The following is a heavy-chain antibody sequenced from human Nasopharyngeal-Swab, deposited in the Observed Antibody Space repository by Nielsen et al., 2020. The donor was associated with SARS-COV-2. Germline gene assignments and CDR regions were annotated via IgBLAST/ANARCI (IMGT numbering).Heavy chain of an antibody. CDR3: ARVGGSSGWLS. V-gene: IGHV1-3*01. CDR2: INAGNGNT. D-gene: IGHD6-19*01. J-gene: IGHJ4*02. Sequence: WVRQAPGQRLEWMGWINAGNGNTKYSQKFQGRVTITRDTSASTAYMELSSLRSEDTAVYCCARVGGSSGWLSWGQGTLVTVSS.